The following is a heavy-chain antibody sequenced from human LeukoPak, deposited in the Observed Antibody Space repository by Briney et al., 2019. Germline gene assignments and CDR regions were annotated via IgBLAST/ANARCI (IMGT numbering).Heavy chain of an antibody. D-gene: IGHD3-22*01. CDR2: INPSGGST. J-gene: IGHJ6*03. Sequence: ASVKVSCKASGYSFTSYYMHWVRQAPGQGLEWMGIINPSGGSTSYAQKFQDRVTMTRDTSTSTVYMELSSLRSEDTAVYYCAKDRSPMTYYYYYMDVWGKGTTVTVSS. CDR1: GYSFTSYY. V-gene: IGHV1-46*01. CDR3: AKDRSPMTYYYYYMDV.